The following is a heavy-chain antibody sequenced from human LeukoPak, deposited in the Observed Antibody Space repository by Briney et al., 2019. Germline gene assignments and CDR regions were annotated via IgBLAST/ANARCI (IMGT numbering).Heavy chain of an antibody. D-gene: IGHD3-3*01. Sequence: ASVKVSCKASGYTFTGYYMHWARQAPGQGLEWMGWINPNSGGTNYAQKFQGRVTMTRDTSISTAYMELSRLRSDDTAVYYCARSYYDFWSRYPLNWFDPWGQGTLVTVSS. J-gene: IGHJ5*02. CDR3: ARSYYDFWSRYPLNWFDP. V-gene: IGHV1-2*02. CDR2: INPNSGGT. CDR1: GYTFTGYY.